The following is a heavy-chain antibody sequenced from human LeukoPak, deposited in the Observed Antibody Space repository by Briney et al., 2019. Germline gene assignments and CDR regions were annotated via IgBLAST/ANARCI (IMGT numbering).Heavy chain of an antibody. Sequence: SETLSLTCTVSGGSISGYYWSSIRQPAGKGLEWIGRFYNSGSTKYNPSLKSRVTMSIDTSKNEFYLKLTSVTAADTAVYYCARNSDYCSSTSCYALWGQGTLVTVSS. J-gene: IGHJ4*02. CDR1: GGSISGYY. CDR2: FYNSGST. V-gene: IGHV4-4*07. D-gene: IGHD2-2*01. CDR3: ARNSDYCSSTSCYAL.